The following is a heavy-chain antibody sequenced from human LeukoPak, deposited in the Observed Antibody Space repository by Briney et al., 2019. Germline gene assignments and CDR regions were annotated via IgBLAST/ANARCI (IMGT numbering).Heavy chain of an antibody. V-gene: IGHV4-31*03. Sequence: SQTLSLTCTVSGGSISSGGYYWSWIRQHPGKGLEWIGYIYYSGSTYYNPSLKSRVTISVDTSKNQFSLKLSSVTAADTAVYYCARAKDYYDSSGYYYGAFDIWGQGTMVTVS. CDR3: ARAKDYYDSSGYYYGAFDI. D-gene: IGHD3-22*01. CDR2: IYYSGST. CDR1: GGSISSGGYY. J-gene: IGHJ3*02.